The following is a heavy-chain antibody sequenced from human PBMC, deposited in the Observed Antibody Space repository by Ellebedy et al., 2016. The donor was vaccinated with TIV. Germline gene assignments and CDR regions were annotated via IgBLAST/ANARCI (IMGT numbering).Heavy chain of an antibody. Sequence: GGSLRLXXAASGFSFNFYAMHWVRQAPAKGLEWVAVISYDGSTQYYIDSVKGRVTISRGNSRNRLYLQMNSLRPEDTAVYYCAKDYGYYDTSGEAFDIWGQGTMVTVAS. CDR2: ISYDGSTQ. V-gene: IGHV3-30*18. CDR3: AKDYGYYDTSGEAFDI. J-gene: IGHJ3*02. D-gene: IGHD3-22*01. CDR1: GFSFNFYA.